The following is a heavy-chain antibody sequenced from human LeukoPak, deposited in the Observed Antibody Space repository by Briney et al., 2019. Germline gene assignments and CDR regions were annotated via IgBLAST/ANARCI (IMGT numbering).Heavy chain of an antibody. CDR3: SSTAYDSAWRYVY. J-gene: IGHJ4*02. Sequence: PWETLSPTGSVRGGASGASVSNDYATWIRQPAGKGLEWIGRIYASGSAAYNPSLYSRVSMSVDTSKNQFSLKLNSVTAADTAVYYCSSTAYDSAWRYVYWGQGALVTVSS. D-gene: IGHD3-22*01. CDR1: GASVSNDY. CDR2: IYASGSA. V-gene: IGHV4-4*07.